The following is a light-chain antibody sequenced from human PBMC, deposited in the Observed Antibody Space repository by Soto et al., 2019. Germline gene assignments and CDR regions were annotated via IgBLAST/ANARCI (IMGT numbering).Light chain of an antibody. CDR1: QSVSSY. Sequence: EIVLTQSPATLSLSPVERATLSGRASQSVSSYLAWYQQKPGQAPRLLIYGASSRATGIPDRFSGSGSGTDFTLTISRLEPEDFAVYYCQQRSNWLITFGQGTRLEIK. CDR3: QQRSNWLIT. J-gene: IGKJ5*01. V-gene: IGKV3-11*01. CDR2: GAS.